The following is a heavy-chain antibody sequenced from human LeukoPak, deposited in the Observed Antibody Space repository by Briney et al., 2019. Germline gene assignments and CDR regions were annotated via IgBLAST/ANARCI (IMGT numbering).Heavy chain of an antibody. V-gene: IGHV3-21*01. CDR2: ISSSSSYI. CDR3: ARDVSQEYSGYDPNWFDP. J-gene: IGHJ5*02. Sequence: GGSLRLSCAASGFTFSSYSMNWVRQAPGKGLECVSSISSSSSYIYYADSVKGRFTISRDNAKNSLYLQMNSLRAEDTALYYCARDVSQEYSGYDPNWFDPWGQGTLVTVSS. D-gene: IGHD5-12*01. CDR1: GFTFSSYS.